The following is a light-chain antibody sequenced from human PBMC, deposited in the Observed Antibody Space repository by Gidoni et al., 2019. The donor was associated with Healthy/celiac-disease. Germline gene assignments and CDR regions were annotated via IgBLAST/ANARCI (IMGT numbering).Light chain of an antibody. Sequence: DIQMTQSPSSLSASVGDRVTITCQASQDISNYLNWYQQKPGKAPKLLIYDASNLETGVPSRFSGSGSGTDFTFTISSLQPEDIATYYCQQYDNLPPXVXGGTKVEIK. CDR2: DAS. CDR3: QQYDNLPPX. CDR1: QDISNY. J-gene: IGKJ4*01. V-gene: IGKV1-33*01.